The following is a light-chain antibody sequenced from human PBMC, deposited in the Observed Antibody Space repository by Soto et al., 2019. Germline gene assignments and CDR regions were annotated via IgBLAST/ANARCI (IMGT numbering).Light chain of an antibody. Sequence: EIVLTQSPGTLSLSPGERATLSCRASQSVSSSYLAWYQQKPGHAPRLLIYRTSNRATGIPDRFSGSGSGTDFTLTIRRLEPEDFAVYLCQQYDSSPRTFGQGTKGEIK. CDR1: QSVSSSY. CDR3: QQYDSSPRT. V-gene: IGKV3-20*01. CDR2: RTS. J-gene: IGKJ1*01.